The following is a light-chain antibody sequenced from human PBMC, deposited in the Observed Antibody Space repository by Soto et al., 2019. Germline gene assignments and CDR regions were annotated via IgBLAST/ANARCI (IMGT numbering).Light chain of an antibody. J-gene: IGLJ3*02. CDR1: SSDVGDYNY. CDR2: DVS. V-gene: IGLV2-11*01. Sequence: QSALTQPRSVSGSPGQSVTISCTGTSSDVGDYNYVSWYQQYPGKAPKLVIYDVSKRPSGVPDRFSGSKSGNTASLTISGLQGEDEADYYCCSFAGSYTFWVFGGGTKVTVL. CDR3: CSFAGSYTFWV.